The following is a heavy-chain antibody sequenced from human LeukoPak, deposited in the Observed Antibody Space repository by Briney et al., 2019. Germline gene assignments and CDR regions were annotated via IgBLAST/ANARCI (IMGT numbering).Heavy chain of an antibody. V-gene: IGHV3-7*01. J-gene: IGHJ4*02. CDR3: ARDRGPNCLDY. D-gene: IGHD1-1*01. CDR2: IKQDGSAE. CDR1: GPTFGSSW. Sequence: GGSLRLSCAASGPTFGSSWMTWVRQTPDKGLEWVASIKQDGSAEYYVDSVRGRFTISRDNTKNSVYLQMNSLRAEDTAVYYCARDRGPNCLDYWGQGTLVTVSS.